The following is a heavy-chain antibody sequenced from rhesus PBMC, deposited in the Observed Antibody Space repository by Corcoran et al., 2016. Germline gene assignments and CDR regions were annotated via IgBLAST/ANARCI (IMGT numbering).Heavy chain of an antibody. Sequence: QLQLQESGPGLVKPSETLSLTCAVPGGSTSRSHWRWIRQAPGKGLEGIGYIYGRGSSTNYNPSLKSRVTLSVDTSKNQLSLKLSSVTAADTAVYYCASGRAAATVYWGQGVLVTVSS. CDR3: ASGRAAATVY. D-gene: IGHD6-43*01. CDR1: GGSTSRSH. J-gene: IGHJ4*01. V-gene: IGHV4-169*02. CDR2: IYGRGSST.